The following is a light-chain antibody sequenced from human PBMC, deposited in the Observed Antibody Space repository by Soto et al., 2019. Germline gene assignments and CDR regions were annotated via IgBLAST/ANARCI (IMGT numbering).Light chain of an antibody. CDR2: DAS. J-gene: IGKJ4*01. Sequence: EIVMTQSPATLSVSPGEGATLSCKASQNVYNNLAWYQQRPGQPPRLLIYDASTRATGISARFSGSGYGTEFTLTISSLQSEDFAVYFCQQCTNRPLTFGGGTKVEIK. V-gene: IGKV3-15*01. CDR3: QQCTNRPLT. CDR1: QNVYNN.